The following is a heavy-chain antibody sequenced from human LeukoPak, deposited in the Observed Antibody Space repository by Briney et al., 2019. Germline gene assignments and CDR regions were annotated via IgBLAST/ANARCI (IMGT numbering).Heavy chain of an antibody. Sequence: SETLSLTCAVYGGSFSGYYWSWIRQPPGKGLEWIGSIYHSGSTYYNPSLKSRVTISVDTSKNQLSLKLSSVTAADTAVYYCARNLLWFGDPYYFDYWGQGTLVTVSS. V-gene: IGHV4-34*01. D-gene: IGHD3-10*01. CDR1: GGSFSGYY. J-gene: IGHJ4*02. CDR2: IYHSGST. CDR3: ARNLLWFGDPYYFDY.